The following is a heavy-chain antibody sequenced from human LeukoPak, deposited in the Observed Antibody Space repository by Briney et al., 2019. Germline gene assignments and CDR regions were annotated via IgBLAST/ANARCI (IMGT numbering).Heavy chain of an antibody. J-gene: IGHJ6*03. CDR2: IYYSGST. Sequence: SETLSLTCTVSGGSISSYYWSWIRQPPGKGLEWIGYIYYSGSTNYKPSLKSRVTISVDTSKNQFSLKVSSVTAADTAVYYCAREGGYSHGYSGYYYMDVWGKGTTVTVSS. V-gene: IGHV4-59*01. CDR3: AREGGYSHGYSGYYYMDV. CDR1: GGSISSYY. D-gene: IGHD5-18*01.